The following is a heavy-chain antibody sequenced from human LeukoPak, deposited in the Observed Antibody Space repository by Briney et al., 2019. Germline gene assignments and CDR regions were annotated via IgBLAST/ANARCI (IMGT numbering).Heavy chain of an antibody. CDR2: ISGGGGST. V-gene: IGHV3-23*01. Sequence: GGSLRLSCAASGFTFSTFAMSWVRQTPGKGLEWVSVISGGGGSTDYADSVKGRFTVSRDNSKNTLYLQKDSLTVEDTAVYYCAKSYDISRFYPYWGQGTLVTVSS. CDR3: AKSYDISRFYPY. CDR1: GFTFSTFA. D-gene: IGHD3-22*01. J-gene: IGHJ4*02.